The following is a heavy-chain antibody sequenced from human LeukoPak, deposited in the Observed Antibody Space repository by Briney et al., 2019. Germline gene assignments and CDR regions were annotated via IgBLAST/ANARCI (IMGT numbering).Heavy chain of an antibody. CDR3: ARDLYVSSGWYHY. D-gene: IGHD6-19*01. Sequence: GGSLRLSCAASGFTFSSYSMNWVRQAPGKGLEWVSSISSSSSYIYYADSVKGRFTISRDNAKNSLYLQMNSLRAEDTAVYYCARDLYVSSGWYHYWGQGTLVTVSS. CDR2: ISSSSSYI. J-gene: IGHJ4*02. CDR1: GFTFSSYS. V-gene: IGHV3-21*01.